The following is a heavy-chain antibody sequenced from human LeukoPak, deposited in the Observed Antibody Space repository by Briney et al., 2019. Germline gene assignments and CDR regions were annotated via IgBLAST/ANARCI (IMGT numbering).Heavy chain of an antibody. Sequence: QPGGSLRLSCAASGFTFSSYAMSWVRQAPGKGLEWVSAISGSGGSTYYADSVKGRFTISRDNSKSTLYLQMNSLRAEDTAEYYCARGTASFQRGGWFDPWGQGTLVTVSS. CDR3: ARGTASFQRGGWFDP. CDR2: ISGSGGST. D-gene: IGHD2-21*01. V-gene: IGHV3-23*01. J-gene: IGHJ5*02. CDR1: GFTFSSYA.